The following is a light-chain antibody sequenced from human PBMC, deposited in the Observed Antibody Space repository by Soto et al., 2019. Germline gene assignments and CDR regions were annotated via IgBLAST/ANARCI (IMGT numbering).Light chain of an antibody. CDR3: QQYHNLPRT. V-gene: IGKV3-15*01. Sequence: EIVMTQSPATLSVSPGERATLSCRSSQSVSSNLAWYQQKPGQAPRLLIYGASTRATGIPARYSGSGSGTEFTLNIRSLQSEDFATYYCQQYHNLPRTFGQGTQLEIK. J-gene: IGKJ2*01. CDR2: GAS. CDR1: QSVSSN.